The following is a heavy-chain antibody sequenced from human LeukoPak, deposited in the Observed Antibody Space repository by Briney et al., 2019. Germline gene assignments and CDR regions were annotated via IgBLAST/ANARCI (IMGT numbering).Heavy chain of an antibody. CDR2: IYYSGSS. CDR1: GGFISTYY. CDR3: ARGLWFGELSFDY. D-gene: IGHD3-10*01. Sequence: PSETLSLTCTVSGGFISTYYWSWIRQPPGKGLEWIGYIYYSGSSNYNPSLKSRVTISVDTSKNQFSLKLSSVTAADTAVYYCARGLWFGELSFDYWGQGTLVTVSS. V-gene: IGHV4-59*01. J-gene: IGHJ4*02.